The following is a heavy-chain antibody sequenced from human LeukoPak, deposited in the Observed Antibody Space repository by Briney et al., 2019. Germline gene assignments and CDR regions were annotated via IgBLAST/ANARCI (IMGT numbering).Heavy chain of an antibody. J-gene: IGHJ6*03. CDR1: GYSISSGYY. D-gene: IGHD6-13*01. V-gene: IGHV4-38-2*02. Sequence: SETLSLTCTVSGYSISSGYYWAWIRPPPGKGLEWIGNIYHSGSTYYNPSLKSRVTISVDTSKNQFSLKLSSVTAADTAVYYCARDRVAAPSYYYYYMDVWGKGTTVTVSS. CDR2: IYHSGST. CDR3: ARDRVAAPSYYYYYMDV.